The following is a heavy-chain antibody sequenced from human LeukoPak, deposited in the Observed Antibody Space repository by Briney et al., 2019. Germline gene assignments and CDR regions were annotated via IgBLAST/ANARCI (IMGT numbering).Heavy chain of an antibody. CDR2: VYYSGTA. V-gene: IGHV4-39*07. D-gene: IGHD6-13*01. CDR3: AREVVAAAGTVDY. Sequence: SETLSLTCTVSGGSISSSSFYWAWIRQPPGKGLEWIGSVYYSGTAYYNPSLKSRVTISADTSKNQFSLKLSSVTAADTAVYYCAREVVAAAGTVDYWGQGTLVIVSS. J-gene: IGHJ4*02. CDR1: GGSISSSSFY.